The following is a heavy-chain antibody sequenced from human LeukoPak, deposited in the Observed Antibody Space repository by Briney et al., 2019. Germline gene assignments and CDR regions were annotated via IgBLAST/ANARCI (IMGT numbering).Heavy chain of an antibody. D-gene: IGHD5-18*01. CDR2: IYYSGST. J-gene: IGHJ4*02. CDR3: ARPSSYGTPDFGY. Sequence: PSETLSLTCTVSGGSISSSSYYWGWIRQPPGKGLEWIGSIYYSGSTYYNPSLKSRVTISVDTSKNQFSLKLSSVTAADTAVYHCARPSSYGTPDFGYWGQGTLVTVSS. V-gene: IGHV4-39*01. CDR1: GGSISSSSYY.